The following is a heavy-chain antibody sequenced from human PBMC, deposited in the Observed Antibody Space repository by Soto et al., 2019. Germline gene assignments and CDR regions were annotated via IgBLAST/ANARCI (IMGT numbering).Heavy chain of an antibody. D-gene: IGHD3-3*01. CDR1: GFTFSSYW. Sequence: EVQLVESGGGLVQPGGSLRLSCAASGFTFSSYWMSWVRQAPGKGLEWVANIKQDGSEKYYVDSVKGRFTISRDNAKNSLYLKMNSLRAEDAAVYYCARVLQYDFWGGYYEGRGWFDPWGQGTLVTVSS. CDR2: IKQDGSEK. V-gene: IGHV3-7*01. CDR3: ARVLQYDFWGGYYEGRGWFDP. J-gene: IGHJ5*02.